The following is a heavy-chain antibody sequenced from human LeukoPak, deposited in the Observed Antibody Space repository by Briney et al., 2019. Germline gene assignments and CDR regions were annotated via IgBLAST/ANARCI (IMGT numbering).Heavy chain of an antibody. J-gene: IGHJ4*02. CDR3: AKDPRKIQLWFGYFDY. D-gene: IGHD5-18*01. V-gene: IGHV3-23*01. CDR2: ISGSGDST. Sequence: PGGSLRLSCAASGFTFSIYAMSWVRQAPGKGLEWVSAISGSGDSTYYADSVKGRFVISRDKSKNTLYLQMNSLRAEDTAVYYCAKDPRKIQLWFGYFDYWGQGTLVTVSS. CDR1: GFTFSIYA.